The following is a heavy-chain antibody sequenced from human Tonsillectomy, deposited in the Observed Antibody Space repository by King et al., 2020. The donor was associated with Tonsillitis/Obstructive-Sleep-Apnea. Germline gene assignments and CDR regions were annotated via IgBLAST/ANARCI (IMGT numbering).Heavy chain of an antibody. J-gene: IGHJ4*02. V-gene: IGHV3-33*01. CDR1: GFTFSNYG. D-gene: IGHD2-15*01. Sequence: VQLVESGGGVVQPGRSLRLSCAVSGFTFSNYGMHWVRQAPGKGLEWVAVIWYDGSNKYYADTVKGRFTISRDNSKNTLYLQMNNLRAEDTAVYFCARDGAAAESPIDYWGQGTLVTVSS. CDR3: ARDGAAAESPIDY. CDR2: IWYDGSNK.